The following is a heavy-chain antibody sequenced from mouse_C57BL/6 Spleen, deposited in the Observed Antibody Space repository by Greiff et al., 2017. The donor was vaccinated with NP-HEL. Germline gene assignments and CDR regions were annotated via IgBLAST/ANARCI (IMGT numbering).Heavy chain of an antibody. CDR2: IHPNSGST. D-gene: IGHD1-1*01. J-gene: IGHJ3*01. Sequence: VQLQQPGAELVKPGASVKLSCKASGYTFTSYWMHWVKQRPGQGLEWIGMIHPNSGSTNYNEKFKSKATLTVDKSSSTAYMQLSSLTSDDSAVYYCARGDYISYGGFAYWGQGTLVTVSA. V-gene: IGHV1-64*01. CDR3: ARGDYISYGGFAY. CDR1: GYTFTSYW.